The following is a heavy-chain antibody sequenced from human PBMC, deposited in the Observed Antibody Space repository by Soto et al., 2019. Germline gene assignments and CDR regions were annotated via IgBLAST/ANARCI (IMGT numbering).Heavy chain of an antibody. Sequence: EVQLVESGGGLVKPGGSLRLSCAASGFTFSSYSMNWVRQAPGKGLEWVSSISSSSSYIYYADSVKGRFTISRDNAKNSLYLQMNSLRAEDTAVYYCARGYDYPGPRPSTRPYYYYGMDVWGQGTTVTVSS. CDR1: GFTFSSYS. CDR2: ISSSSSYI. J-gene: IGHJ6*02. CDR3: ARGYDYPGPRPSTRPYYYYGMDV. D-gene: IGHD4-17*01. V-gene: IGHV3-21*01.